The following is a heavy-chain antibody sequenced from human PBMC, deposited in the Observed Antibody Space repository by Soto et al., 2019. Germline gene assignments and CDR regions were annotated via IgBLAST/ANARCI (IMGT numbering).Heavy chain of an antibody. CDR1: ARTFSSYA. D-gene: IGHD2-2*01. CDR3: ASDIVVVPAAFYYFEY. V-gene: IGHV1-69*13. Sequence: GASVKVSCKSSARTFSSYAISWVRQAPGQGLEWMGGIIPIFGTANYAQKFQGRVTITADESTSTAYMELSSLRSEDTAVYYCASDIVVVPAAFYYFEYWGQGTLVTVSS. CDR2: IIPIFGTA. J-gene: IGHJ4*02.